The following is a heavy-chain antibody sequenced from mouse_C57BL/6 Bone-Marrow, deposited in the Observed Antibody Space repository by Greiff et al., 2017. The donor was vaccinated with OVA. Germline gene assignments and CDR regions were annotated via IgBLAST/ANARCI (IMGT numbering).Heavy chain of an antibody. CDR2: INPNNGGT. CDR3: FLYYYGSSYAGY. CDR1: GYTFTDYN. V-gene: IGHV1-22*01. D-gene: IGHD1-1*01. J-gene: IGHJ2*01. Sequence: EVQLQQSGPELVKPGASVKMSCKASGYTFTDYNMHWVKQSHGKSLEWIGYINPNNGGTSYNQKFKGKATLTVTKSSSTAYMELRSLTSEDSAVYYCFLYYYGSSYAGYWGQGTTLTVSS.